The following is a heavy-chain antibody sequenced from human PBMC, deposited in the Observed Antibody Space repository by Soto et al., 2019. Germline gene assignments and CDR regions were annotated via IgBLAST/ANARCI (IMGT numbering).Heavy chain of an antibody. Sequence: PSETLSLTCTVSGGSISSGDYYWSWIRQPPGKGLEWIGYIYYSGSTYYNPSLKSRVTISVDTSKNQFSLKLSSVTAADTAVYYCAREPAWGATTYYYYGMDVWGQGTTVIVSS. CDR1: GGSISSGDYY. D-gene: IGHD5-12*01. J-gene: IGHJ6*02. CDR2: IYYSGST. CDR3: AREPAWGATTYYYYGMDV. V-gene: IGHV4-30-4*01.